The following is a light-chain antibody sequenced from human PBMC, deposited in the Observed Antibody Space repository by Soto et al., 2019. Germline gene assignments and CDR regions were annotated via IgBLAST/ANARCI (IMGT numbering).Light chain of an antibody. CDR2: KVS. Sequence: DVVMTQSPLSLPVTLGQPASISCRSSQSLVYGDGNAYLNWFHQRPGQSPRRLIYKVSYRDSGVPDRLSGSGSGSDFTLKISRVEAEDVGVYYCMQGTHWPPYTFGQGTKLEIK. CDR3: MQGTHWPPYT. J-gene: IGKJ2*01. CDR1: QSLVYGDGNAY. V-gene: IGKV2-30*01.